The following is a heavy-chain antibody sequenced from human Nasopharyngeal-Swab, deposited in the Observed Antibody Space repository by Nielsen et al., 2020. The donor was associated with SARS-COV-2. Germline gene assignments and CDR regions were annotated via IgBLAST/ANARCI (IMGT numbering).Heavy chain of an antibody. CDR3: ARMTATIFGVVTVSYYGMDV. D-gene: IGHD3-3*01. Sequence: GESLKISCAASGFTFSSYEMNWVRQAPGKGLEWVSYISSSGSTIYYADSVKGRFTISRDNAKNSLYLQMNSLRAEDTAVYHCARMTATIFGVVTVSYYGMDVWGQGTTVTVSS. CDR1: GFTFSSYE. CDR2: ISSSGSTI. V-gene: IGHV3-48*03. J-gene: IGHJ6*02.